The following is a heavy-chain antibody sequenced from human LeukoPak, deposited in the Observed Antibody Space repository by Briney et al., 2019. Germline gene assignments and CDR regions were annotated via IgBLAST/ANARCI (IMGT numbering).Heavy chain of an antibody. CDR1: GFTFSSYA. CDR3: ARDVLVGATTKSYGMDV. J-gene: IGHJ6*02. Sequence: GGFLRLSCAASGFTFSSYAMHWVRQAPGKGLEWEAVISYDGSNKYYADSVKGRFTISRDNSKNTLYLQMNSLRAEDTAVYYCARDVLVGATTKSYGMDVWGQGTTITVSS. CDR2: ISYDGSNK. D-gene: IGHD1-26*01. V-gene: IGHV3-30*04.